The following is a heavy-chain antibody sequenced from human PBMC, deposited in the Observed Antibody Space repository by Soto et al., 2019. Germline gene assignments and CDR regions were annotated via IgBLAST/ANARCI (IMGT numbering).Heavy chain of an antibody. J-gene: IGHJ2*01. CDR2: ISSSGGST. CDR1: GFTFSSYA. Sequence: EVQLLESGGGLVQPGGSLRLSCAASGFTFSSYAMSWVRQAPGKGLEWVSGISSSGGSTYYADSVKGRFTISRDNSKNTLYLQMNSVRAEDTAVYYFEKADPRGCRTWYFDLWGRGNLVTGSS. CDR3: EKADPRGCRTWYFDL. D-gene: IGHD2-15*01. V-gene: IGHV3-23*01.